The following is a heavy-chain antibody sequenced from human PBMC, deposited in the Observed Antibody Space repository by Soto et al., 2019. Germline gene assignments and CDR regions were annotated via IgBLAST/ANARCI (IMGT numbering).Heavy chain of an antibody. V-gene: IGHV4-39*01. CDR2: IYYSGRT. Sequence: PSETLSLTCTVSGRSISSSIYYWGWIRQPPGKGLEWIGSIYYSGRTYYNPSLKSRVTISVDTSKNHFSLNLSSVPAAHAAVYYCARHTPGIYSSDIWGQGKLVIVSS. CDR3: ARHTPGIYSSDI. J-gene: IGHJ4*02. CDR1: GRSISSSIYY. D-gene: IGHD5-12*01.